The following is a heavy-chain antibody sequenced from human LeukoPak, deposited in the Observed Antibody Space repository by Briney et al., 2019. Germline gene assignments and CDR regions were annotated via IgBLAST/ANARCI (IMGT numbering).Heavy chain of an antibody. Sequence: SETLSLTCAVSGGSITTKNWWIWVRQPPGRGLEWIGEIYHTGSTNYHPSLRSRLTISRDKSKNQLSLKLSSVTAADTAVYYCARSKAHLSTSWYGTWFDPWGQGTLVTVSS. CDR3: ARSKAHLSTSWYGTWFDP. D-gene: IGHD2-2*01. CDR1: GGSITTKNW. V-gene: IGHV4-4*02. J-gene: IGHJ5*02. CDR2: IYHTGST.